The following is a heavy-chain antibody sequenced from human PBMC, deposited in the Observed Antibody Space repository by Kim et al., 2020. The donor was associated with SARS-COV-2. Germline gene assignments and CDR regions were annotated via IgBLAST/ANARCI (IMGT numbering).Heavy chain of an antibody. CDR2: IWYDGSNK. D-gene: IGHD6-6*01. CDR1: GFTFSSYG. V-gene: IGHV3-33*01. Sequence: GGSLRLSCAASGFTFSSYGMHWVRQAPGKGLEWVAVIWYDGSNKFHADSVKGRFTISRDNSKNTLYLQMNSVRAEDTAVYYCARRIAVRPALLGGIAYWG. CDR3: ARRIAVRPALLGGIAY. J-gene: IGHJ4*01.